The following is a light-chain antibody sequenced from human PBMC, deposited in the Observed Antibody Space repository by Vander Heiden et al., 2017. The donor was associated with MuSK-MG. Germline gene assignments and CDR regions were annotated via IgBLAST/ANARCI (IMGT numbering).Light chain of an antibody. V-gene: IGKV1-39*01. J-gene: IGKJ1*01. Sequence: DIEMTQSPSSLSASVGERVTITCRASQSISSYSNRYQQKPGKAPKLLIYPASSFLRPVLSRSSDSQSRRDFTLTISRIQPEDFATYYCQLRDATPSTFGPGTKVEIK. CDR1: QSISSY. CDR3: QLRDATPST. CDR2: PAS.